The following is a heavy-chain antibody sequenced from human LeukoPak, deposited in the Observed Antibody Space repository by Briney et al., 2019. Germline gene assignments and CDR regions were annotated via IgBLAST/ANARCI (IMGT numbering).Heavy chain of an antibody. V-gene: IGHV3-9*01. CDR1: GFTFDDYA. CDR2: ISWNSVST. J-gene: IGHJ3*02. D-gene: IGHD3-10*01. CDR3: AKDYYGSGSSHDAFDI. Sequence: GRSLRLSCAASGFTFDDYAMHWVRQAPGKGLEWVSGISWNSVSTGYADSVKGRFTISRDNAKNSLYLQMNSPRAEDTAVYYCAKDYYGSGSSHDAFDIWGQGTMVTVSS.